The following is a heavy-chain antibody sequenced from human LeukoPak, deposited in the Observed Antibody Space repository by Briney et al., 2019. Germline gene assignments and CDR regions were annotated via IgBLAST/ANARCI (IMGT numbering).Heavy chain of an antibody. J-gene: IGHJ6*03. Sequence: PSETLSLTCTVSGGSISSGSYYWSWIRQPAGKGLEWIGRVDTSGGTYYNRSLRSRVTMSVDTSKNKFSLKMSSVTAADTAVYYCARVPLFGVRGVSYYYYMDVWGKGTTVTVSS. CDR1: GGSISSGSYY. D-gene: IGHD3-10*01. CDR2: VDTSGGT. CDR3: ARVPLFGVRGVSYYYYMDV. V-gene: IGHV4-61*02.